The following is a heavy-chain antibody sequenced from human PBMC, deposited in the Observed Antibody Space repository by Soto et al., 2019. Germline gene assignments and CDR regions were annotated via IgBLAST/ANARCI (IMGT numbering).Heavy chain of an antibody. V-gene: IGHV4-4*07. D-gene: IGHD3-3*01. CDR3: ARGQRFSDSFDP. CDR1: GGAISGYY. J-gene: IGHJ5*02. CDR2: IYSSGGT. Sequence: KTSETLSLTCTVSGGAISGYYWTWIRQTAGKGLEWIGRIYSSGGTKYNPSLKNRVGMSLDMSKNQFSLRLSSVTAADTAVYYCARGQRFSDSFDPWGQGTLVTVSS.